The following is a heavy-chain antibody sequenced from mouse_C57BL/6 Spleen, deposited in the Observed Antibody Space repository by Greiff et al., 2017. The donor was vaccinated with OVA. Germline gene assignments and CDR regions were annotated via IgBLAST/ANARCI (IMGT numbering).Heavy chain of an antibody. J-gene: IGHJ4*01. CDR1: GFTFSDYG. V-gene: IGHV5-17*01. CDR2: ISSGSSTI. Sequence: EVKLVESGGGLVKPGGSLKLSCAASGFTFSDYGMHWVRQAPEKGLEWVAYISSGSSTIYYADTVKGRFTISRDNAKNTLFLQMTSLRSEDTAMYYCARGAYGWAMDYWGQGTSVTVSS. D-gene: IGHD1-1*01. CDR3: ARGAYGWAMDY.